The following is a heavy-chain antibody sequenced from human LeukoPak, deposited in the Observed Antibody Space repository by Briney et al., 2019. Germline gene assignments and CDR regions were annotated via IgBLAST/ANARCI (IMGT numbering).Heavy chain of an antibody. D-gene: IGHD3-22*01. J-gene: IGHJ4*02. CDR1: GFTFSNYA. V-gene: IGHV3-30*04. CDR3: AKDQSTDYYDTSGPKGY. CDR2: ISYDGSSI. Sequence: GGSLRLTCAASGFTFSNYAMHWVRQAQGTGLEWVALISYDGSSIRYADSVRGRFTISRDNSKNTLYLQMNSLRAEDTAVYYCAKDQSTDYYDTSGPKGYRGQGTLVTVSS.